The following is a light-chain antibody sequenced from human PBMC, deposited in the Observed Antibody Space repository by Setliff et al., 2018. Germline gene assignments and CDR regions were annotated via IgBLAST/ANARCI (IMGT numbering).Light chain of an antibody. J-gene: IGLJ1*01. V-gene: IGLV2-14*03. CDR3: NAYTSGSTDV. Sequence: QSALTQPASVSVSPGQSITISCSGTSSDVGSYDLVSWYQQHPGKAPKLIIYAVSDRPSGVSNRFTGSKSGNTASLTISGLQTEDEADYYCNAYTSGSTDVVGTGTKATV. CDR1: SSDVGSYDL. CDR2: AVS.